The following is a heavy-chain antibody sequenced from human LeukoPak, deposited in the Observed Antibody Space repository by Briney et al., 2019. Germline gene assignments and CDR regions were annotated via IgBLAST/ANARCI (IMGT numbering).Heavy chain of an antibody. V-gene: IGHV3-66*01. J-gene: IGHJ3*02. CDR3: AAPYDTNAFDI. Sequence: GGSLRLSCAASGLIVSSNYISWVRQAPGKGLEWVSIIYGGGSTYYADSVKGRFTISRDKSKNTLYLQMNSLRADDTAVYYCAAPYDTNAFDIWGQGTVVTASS. CDR1: GLIVSSNY. CDR2: IYGGGST. D-gene: IGHD3-9*01.